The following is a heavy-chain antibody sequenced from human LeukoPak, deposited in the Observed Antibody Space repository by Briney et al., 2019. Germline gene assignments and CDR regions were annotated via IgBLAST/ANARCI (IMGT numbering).Heavy chain of an antibody. D-gene: IGHD3-9*01. CDR1: GFTFSSYS. CDR3: ANLYYDTLTGYSYFDY. CDR2: ISATGDRT. Sequence: GGSLRLSCAASGFTFSSYSMNWVRQAPGKGLEWVSAISATGDRTYYADSVKGRFTISRDNSINTLYLQMNSLRAEDTAVYYCANLYYDTLTGYSYFDYWGQGTLVTVSS. J-gene: IGHJ4*02. V-gene: IGHV3-23*01.